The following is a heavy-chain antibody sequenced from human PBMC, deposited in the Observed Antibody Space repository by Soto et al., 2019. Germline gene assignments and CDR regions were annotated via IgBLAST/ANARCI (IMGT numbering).Heavy chain of an antibody. CDR1: GGSISSGGYY. D-gene: IGHD3-22*01. Sequence: SETLSLTCTVSGGSISSGGYYWSWIRQHPGKGLEWIGYIYYSGGTYYNPSLKSRVTISVDTSKNQFSLKLSSVTAADTAVYYCARDLGDYYDSSGPPHYWGQGTLVTVSS. CDR3: ARDLGDYYDSSGPPHY. V-gene: IGHV4-31*03. J-gene: IGHJ4*02. CDR2: IYYSGGT.